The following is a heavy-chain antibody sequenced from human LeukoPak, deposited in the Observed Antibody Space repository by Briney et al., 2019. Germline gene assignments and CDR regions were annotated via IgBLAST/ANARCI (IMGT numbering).Heavy chain of an antibody. CDR2: INSDGSST. V-gene: IGHV3-74*03. CDR3: ARSPNCGGDCS. CDR1: GFTSSSYW. D-gene: IGHD2-21*02. J-gene: IGHJ5*02. Sequence: GGSLRLSCAVSGFTSSSYWMHWVRQAPGKGLVWVSCINSDGSSTTYADSVKGRFTISRDNAKNTLYLQMNSLRAEDTAVYYRARSPNCGGDCSWGQGTLVTVSS.